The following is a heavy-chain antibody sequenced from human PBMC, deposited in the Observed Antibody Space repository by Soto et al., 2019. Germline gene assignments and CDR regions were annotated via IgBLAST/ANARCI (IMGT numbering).Heavy chain of an antibody. CDR3: AGKPNALSYFDY. Sequence: PSETLSLTCPVSGGSLTTIDYYWTWLRQLPGEGLEWIAYIHHAGPTYYNPSLQSRITISVDTSQNQFSLKLNSVTAADTAVYFCAGKPNALSYFDYWGQGALVTVS. J-gene: IGHJ4*02. D-gene: IGHD2-8*01. V-gene: IGHV4-31*03. CDR2: IHHAGPT. CDR1: GGSLTTIDYY.